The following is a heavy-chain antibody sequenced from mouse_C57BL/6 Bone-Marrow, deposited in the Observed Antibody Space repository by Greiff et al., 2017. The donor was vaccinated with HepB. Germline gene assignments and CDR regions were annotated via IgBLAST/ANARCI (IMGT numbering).Heavy chain of an antibody. D-gene: IGHD1-1*01. CDR3: ASDYCSSYVPFAY. J-gene: IGHJ3*01. Sequence: EVKLMESGGDLVKPGGSLKLSCAASGFTFSSYGMSWVRQTPDKRLEWVATISSGGSYTYYPDSVKGRFTISRDNAKNTLYLQMSSLKSEDTAMYYCASDYCSSYVPFAYWGQGTLVTVSA. CDR1: GFTFSSYG. CDR2: ISSGGSYT. V-gene: IGHV5-6*01.